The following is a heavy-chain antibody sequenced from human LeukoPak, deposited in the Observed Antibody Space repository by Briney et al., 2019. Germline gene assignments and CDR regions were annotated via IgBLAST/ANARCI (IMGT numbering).Heavy chain of an antibody. J-gene: IGHJ4*02. D-gene: IGHD5-12*01. Sequence: GGSLRLSCAASGLTFSDYYMSWIRQAPGKGLEWVSYISSRGSTIYYGVSVKCRFTISRANAKNSLYLQMNSLRAEDTAVYYCARGGYSGYVYFDYWGQGTLVTVSS. CDR3: ARGGYSGYVYFDY. CDR2: ISSRGSTI. V-gene: IGHV3-11*04. CDR1: GLTFSDYY.